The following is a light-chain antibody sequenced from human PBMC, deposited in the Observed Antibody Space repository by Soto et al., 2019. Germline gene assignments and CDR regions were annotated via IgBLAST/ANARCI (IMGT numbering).Light chain of an antibody. CDR3: QQYGSSPRT. J-gene: IGKJ1*01. V-gene: IGKV3D-11*03. CDR1: QYINTR. Sequence: IVLTQSRSTLSSFPGSRFTLACRASQYINTRLAWYQHRNGQAPRLLIYQTSIRAAGIPARFSASGYGTDFNLTISDVQTEDSAVYYCQQYGSSPRTFGQGTKVDIK. CDR2: QTS.